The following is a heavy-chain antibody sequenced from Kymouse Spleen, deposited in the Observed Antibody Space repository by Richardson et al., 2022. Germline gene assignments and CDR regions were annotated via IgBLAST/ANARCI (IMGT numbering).Heavy chain of an antibody. Sequence: QLQLQESGPGLVKPSETLSLTCTVSGGSISSSSYYWGWIRQPPGKGLEWIGSIYYSGSTYYNPSLKSRVTISVDTSKNQFSLKLSSVTAADTAVYYCARQGIYYYYGMDVWGQGTTVTVSS. CDR2: IYYSGST. J-gene: IGHJ6*02. CDR3: ARQGIYYYYGMDV. D-gene: IGHD3-10*01,IGHD3-16*02,IGHD7-27*02. V-gene: IGHV4-39*01. CDR1: GGSISSSSYY.